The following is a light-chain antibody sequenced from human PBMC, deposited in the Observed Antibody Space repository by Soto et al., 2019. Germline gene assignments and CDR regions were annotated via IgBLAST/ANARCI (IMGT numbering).Light chain of an antibody. CDR3: RQYGSSRWT. CDR2: DAA. V-gene: IGKV3-11*01. Sequence: EIELTHSQATLSLSPGERSILXGRATQSVSSYIAWYQQKPGQAPTLLLYDAANRATGIPARFIGSRSGTDFTLTISSRVPEDFAVYYYRQYGSSRWTFGQGTKVDIK. J-gene: IGKJ1*01. CDR1: QSVSSY.